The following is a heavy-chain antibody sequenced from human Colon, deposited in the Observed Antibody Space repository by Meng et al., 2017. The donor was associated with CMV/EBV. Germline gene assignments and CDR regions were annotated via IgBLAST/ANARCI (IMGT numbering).Heavy chain of an antibody. Sequence: GESLKISCAASGFTFSSYAMSWVRQAPGKGLEWVSVIYSGGSSTYYADSVKGRFTISRDNSKNTLYLQMNSLRAEDTAVYYCANDDYWGQGTLVTVSS. CDR2: IYSGGSST. CDR3: ANDDY. V-gene: IGHV3-23*03. CDR1: GFTFSSYA. J-gene: IGHJ4*02.